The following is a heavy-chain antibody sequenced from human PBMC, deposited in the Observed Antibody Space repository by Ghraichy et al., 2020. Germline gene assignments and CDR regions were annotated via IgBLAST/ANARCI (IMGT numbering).Heavy chain of an antibody. D-gene: IGHD2-15*01. CDR2: IYYSGST. V-gene: IGHV4-30-4*01. J-gene: IGHJ4*02. Sequence: SETLSLTCTVSVGSISSGDYYWSWIRQPPGKGLEWIGYIYYSGSTYYNPSLKSRVTISVDTSKNQFSLKLSSVTAADTAVYYCARGIVVVAATPGLLDYWGQGTLVTVSS. CDR3: ARGIVVVAATPGLLDY. CDR1: VGSISSGDYY.